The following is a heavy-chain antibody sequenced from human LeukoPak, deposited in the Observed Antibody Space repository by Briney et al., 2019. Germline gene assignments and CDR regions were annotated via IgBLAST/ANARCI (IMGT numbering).Heavy chain of an antibody. V-gene: IGHV3-30-3*01. D-gene: IGHD2-15*01. Sequence: GGSLRLSCAASGFTFSSYAMHWVRQAPGKGLEWVAVISYDGSNKYYADSVKGRFTISRDNSKNTLYLQMNSLRAEDTAVYYCARAGLLEGYCSGGSCYRAYYFDYWGQGTLVTVSS. CDR2: ISYDGSNK. CDR1: GFTFSSYA. J-gene: IGHJ4*02. CDR3: ARAGLLEGYCSGGSCYRAYYFDY.